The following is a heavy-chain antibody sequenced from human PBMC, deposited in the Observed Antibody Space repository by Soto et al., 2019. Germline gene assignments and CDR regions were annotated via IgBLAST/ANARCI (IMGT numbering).Heavy chain of an antibody. V-gene: IGHV3-13*05. D-gene: IGHD5-18*01. CDR1: GFTFRNYD. Sequence: EVQLVESGGGLVQPGGSLRLSCGASGFTFRNYDMHWVRQGTGKGLEWVSGISAAGDPDYADSVEGRFTISRENAQNSFFLQMNSLRVGDTAVYYCARTDSAFYGLDVWGQGTTVIVSS. CDR2: ISAAGDP. J-gene: IGHJ6*02. CDR3: ARTDSAFYGLDV.